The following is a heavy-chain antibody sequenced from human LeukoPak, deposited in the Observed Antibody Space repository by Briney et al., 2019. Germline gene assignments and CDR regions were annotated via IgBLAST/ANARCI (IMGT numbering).Heavy chain of an antibody. Sequence: ASVKVSCKASGYTFTSYDINWVRQATGHGLEWMGRMNPNSGNTGYAQKFQGRVIMTRNTSISTAYMELSSLRSEGTAVYYCARGLTVTTHGVLRYWGQGTLVTVSS. CDR2: MNPNSGNT. CDR1: GYTFTSYD. J-gene: IGHJ4*02. D-gene: IGHD4-17*01. V-gene: IGHV1-8*01. CDR3: ARGLTVTTHGVLRY.